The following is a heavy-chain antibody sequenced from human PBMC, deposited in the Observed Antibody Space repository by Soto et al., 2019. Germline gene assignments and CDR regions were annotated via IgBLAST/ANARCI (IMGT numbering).Heavy chain of an antibody. CDR1: GFTVSSHD. J-gene: IGHJ6*02. Sequence: EMQLVESGGGLIKPGESLRLSCAASGFTVSSHDMSWVRQAPGKGLEWVSHIYSGGSRYYADSVKGRFTISRDKSKYTVYLQMNSLRAEETAVYYCARDRVFYGMDVWGQGTTVTVS. CDR2: IYSGGSR. D-gene: IGHD3-10*01. CDR3: ARDRVFYGMDV. V-gene: IGHV3-53*01.